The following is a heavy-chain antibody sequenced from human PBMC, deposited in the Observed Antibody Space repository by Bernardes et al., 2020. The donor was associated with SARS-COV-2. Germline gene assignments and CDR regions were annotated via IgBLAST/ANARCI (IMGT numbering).Heavy chain of an antibody. J-gene: IGHJ4*02. Sequence: GGSLRLSCSASGFTFSNYGMTWIRQAPGKGLAWVSAISGSGITTYYADSVKGRFTISRDNSKSTLYLQMDSLRAEDTAVYYCAKGTANLGDYWGQGTLVSVSS. CDR2: ISGSGITT. CDR3: AKGTANLGDY. CDR1: GFTFSNYG. V-gene: IGHV3-23*01. D-gene: IGHD3-10*01.